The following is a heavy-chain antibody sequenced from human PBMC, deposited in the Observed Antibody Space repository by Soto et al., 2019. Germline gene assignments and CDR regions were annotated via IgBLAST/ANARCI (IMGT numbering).Heavy chain of an antibody. CDR1: GFTFSTYG. V-gene: IGHV3-30*18. Sequence: WGSLRLSCAASGFTFSTYGMHWVRQAPGKGLEWVAAMSYDGTKQYYVDSVKGRFTISRDNSRNTLFLQLNSRRDEDTAVYYCAKEYGSTWIDHWGQGTPVTVSS. CDR2: MSYDGTKQ. D-gene: IGHD6-13*01. J-gene: IGHJ4*02. CDR3: AKEYGSTWIDH.